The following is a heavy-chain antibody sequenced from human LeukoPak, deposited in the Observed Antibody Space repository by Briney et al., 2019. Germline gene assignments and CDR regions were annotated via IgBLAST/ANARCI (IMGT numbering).Heavy chain of an antibody. CDR3: ASLDYGDYHFDY. CDR2: ISSSSSTT. V-gene: IGHV3-48*01. Sequence: GGSLRLSCVGSGFTFSNYGMNWVRQASGRGLEWVSYISSSSSTTSYAESVKGRFTISRDNSKNTLYLQMNSLRAEDTAVYYCASLDYGDYHFDYWGQGTLVTVSS. J-gene: IGHJ4*02. CDR1: GFTFSNYG. D-gene: IGHD4-17*01.